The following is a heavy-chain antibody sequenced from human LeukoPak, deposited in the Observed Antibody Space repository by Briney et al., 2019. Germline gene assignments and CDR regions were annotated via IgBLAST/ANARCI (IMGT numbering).Heavy chain of an antibody. CDR2: IYASGST. J-gene: IGHJ4*02. CDR3: AGPGGYFDWLPFGY. V-gene: IGHV4-61*02. Sequence: SETLSLTCTVSGGSISSGSYYRSWIRQPAGKGLEWIGRIYASGSTNYNPSLKSRVTISVDTSKNQFSLKLISVTAADTAVYYCAGPGGYFDWLPFGYWGQGTLVTVSS. CDR1: GGSISSGSYY. D-gene: IGHD3-9*01.